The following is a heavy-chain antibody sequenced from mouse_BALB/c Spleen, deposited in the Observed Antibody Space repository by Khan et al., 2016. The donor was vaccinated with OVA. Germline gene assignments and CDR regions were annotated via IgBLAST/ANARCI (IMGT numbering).Heavy chain of an antibody. CDR2: IRYSGIT. CDR3: DRTARIKY. Sequence: VQLQQSGPGLVKPSQSLSLTCTVTGYSITSGYGWNWIRQFPGNKLEWMRYIRYSGITNYNPFLKSRISLTRDTSTNQFFLQLNSVTTEDTATYYCDRTARIKYWGQGTTLTVSS. D-gene: IGHD3-3*01. J-gene: IGHJ2*01. CDR1: GYSITSGYG. V-gene: IGHV3-1*02.